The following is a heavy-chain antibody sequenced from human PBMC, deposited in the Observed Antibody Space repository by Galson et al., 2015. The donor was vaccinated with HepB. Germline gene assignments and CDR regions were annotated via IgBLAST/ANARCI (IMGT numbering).Heavy chain of an antibody. CDR1: GCTFTGYY. Sequence: SVKVSCKASGCTFTGYYIHWVRQAPGQGLEWLGWINPNSGGSNYAKNFQGRVTLTRDTSISTAYMELSRLRSDDTAVYYCARWRLPGIPVAGDYTGLGYWGQGTLVTVSS. CDR2: INPNSGGS. CDR3: ARWRLPGIPVAGDYTGLGY. V-gene: IGHV1-2*02. D-gene: IGHD6-19*01. J-gene: IGHJ1*01.